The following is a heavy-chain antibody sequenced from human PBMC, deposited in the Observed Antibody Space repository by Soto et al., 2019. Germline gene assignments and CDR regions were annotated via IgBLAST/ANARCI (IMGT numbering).Heavy chain of an antibody. V-gene: IGHV4-4*02. CDR1: GGSFTSNNW. CDR3: ASRDPGTSVDY. Sequence: QVQLQESGPGLVKPSGTLSLTCAVSGGSFTSNNWWTWVRQPPGQGLEWIGEIYRTGSTNYNPSLKSLVTISLDKTEKQFSLKVTSLTAADTAVYYCASRDPGTSVDYWGQGTLVTVSS. D-gene: IGHD1-7*01. J-gene: IGHJ4*02. CDR2: IYRTGST.